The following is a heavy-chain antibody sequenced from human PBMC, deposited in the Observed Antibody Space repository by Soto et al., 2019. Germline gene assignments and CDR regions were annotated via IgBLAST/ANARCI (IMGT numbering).Heavy chain of an antibody. CDR3: ARGIVATNDY. V-gene: IGHV4-34*01. CDR1: DGSFSCYY. CDR2: INHSGST. Sequence: SETMSLTCAVYDGSFSCYYLSWIRQPPGKGLEWIGEINHSGSTNYNPSLKSRVTISVDTSKNQFSLKLSSVTAADTAVYYCARGIVATNDYWGQGTLVTVSS. D-gene: IGHD5-12*01. J-gene: IGHJ4*02.